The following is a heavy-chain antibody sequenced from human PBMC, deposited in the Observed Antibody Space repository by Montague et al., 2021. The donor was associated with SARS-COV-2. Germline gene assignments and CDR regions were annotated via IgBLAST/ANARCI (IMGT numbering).Heavy chain of an antibody. CDR2: ISDTGSTI. CDR1: GFTFSDYY. D-gene: IGHD4-23*01. Sequence: SLRLSCEASGFTFSDYYMNWIRQAPGKGLEWISYISDTGSTIYYSDSVKGRFAVSRDNTKNSLYLQMNSLRAEDTAVYYCAKALMTYGGNSPVDQWGQGTLVTVSS. V-gene: IGHV3-11*01. CDR3: AKALMTYGGNSPVDQ. J-gene: IGHJ4*02.